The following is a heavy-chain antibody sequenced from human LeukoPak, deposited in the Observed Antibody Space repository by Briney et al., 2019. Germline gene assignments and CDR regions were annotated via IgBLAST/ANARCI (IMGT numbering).Heavy chain of an antibody. J-gene: IGHJ4*02. CDR2: IYSGGRT. D-gene: IGHD3-22*01. CDR3: AIYDSSGYYNY. CDR1: GFTVSSND. Sequence: GGSLRLSCAASGFTVSSNDMSWVRQAPGKGLEWVSVIYSGGRTFYEDSVRGRFTISRDNSKNTLYLQMNSLRAEDTAVYYCAIYDSSGYYNYWGQGTLVTVSS. V-gene: IGHV3-53*01.